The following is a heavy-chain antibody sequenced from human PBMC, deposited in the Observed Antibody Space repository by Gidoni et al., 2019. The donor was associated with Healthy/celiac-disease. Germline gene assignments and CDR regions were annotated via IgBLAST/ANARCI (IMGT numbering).Heavy chain of an antibody. V-gene: IGHV3-48*01. CDR2: ISSSSSTI. CDR3: ARDYVGFFDY. CDR1: GFTFSSYS. D-gene: IGHD3-16*01. Sequence: EVQLVESGGGLVQPGGSLRLSCAASGFTFSSYSMNWVRQAPGKGLEWVSYISSSSSTIYYADSVKGRFTISRDNAKNSLYLQMNSLRAEDTAVYYCARDYVGFFDYWGQGTLVTVSS. J-gene: IGHJ4*02.